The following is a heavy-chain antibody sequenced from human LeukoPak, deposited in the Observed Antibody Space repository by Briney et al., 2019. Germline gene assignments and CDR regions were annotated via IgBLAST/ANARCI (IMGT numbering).Heavy chain of an antibody. CDR1: GGSISSSSYF. J-gene: IGHJ4*02. V-gene: IGHV4-39*01. CDR2: IYYSGST. CDR3: AITALGYSSSWYVPFDY. Sequence: SETLPLTCTVSGGSISSSSYFWGWIRQPPGKGLEWIGIIYYSGSTYYNPSLKSRVTISVDTSKNQFSLKLSSVTAADTAVYYCAITALGYSSSWYVPFDYWGQGTLVTVSS. D-gene: IGHD6-13*01.